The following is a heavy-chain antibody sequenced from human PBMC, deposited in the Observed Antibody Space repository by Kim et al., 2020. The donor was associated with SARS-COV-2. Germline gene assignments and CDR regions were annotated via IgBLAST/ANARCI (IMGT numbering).Heavy chain of an antibody. J-gene: IGHJ3*02. D-gene: IGHD1-26*01. CDR2: IYHSGST. Sequence: SETLSLTCTVSGYSISSGYYWGWIRQPPVKGLEWIGSIYHSGSTYYNPSLKSRVTISVDTSKNQFSLKLSSVTAADTAVYYCARDLPFSGSYFLDAFDI. CDR1: GYSISSGYY. CDR3: ARDLPFSGSYFLDAFDI. V-gene: IGHV4-38-2*02.